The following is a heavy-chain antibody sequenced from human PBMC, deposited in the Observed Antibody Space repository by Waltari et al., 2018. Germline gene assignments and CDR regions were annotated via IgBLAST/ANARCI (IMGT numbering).Heavy chain of an antibody. J-gene: IGHJ4*02. Sequence: QVQLVQSGAEVKKPGASVKVSCKASGYTFTSYAMHWVRQAPGQRLEWMGWINAGNGNTKYSQEFQGRVTITRDTSASTAYMELSSLRSEDMAVYYCARGYGMTTVTRHFDYWGQGTLVIVSS. CDR2: INAGNGNT. V-gene: IGHV1-3*03. CDR1: GYTFTSYA. CDR3: ARGYGMTTVTRHFDY. D-gene: IGHD4-17*01.